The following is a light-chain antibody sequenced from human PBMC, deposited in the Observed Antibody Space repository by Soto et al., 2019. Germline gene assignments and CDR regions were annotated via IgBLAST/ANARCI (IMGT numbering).Light chain of an antibody. J-gene: IGLJ2*01. Sequence: QSVLTQPPSASGTPGQRVTISCSGSSSNIGSKYVYWYQQLPGPATKLLMYRNNQRPSGVPDRFSGSKSGTSASLAISGLRSEDEADYYCAAWDAGVSGPAFGGGTKLTVL. CDR1: SSNIGSKY. V-gene: IGLV1-47*01. CDR3: AAWDAGVSGPA. CDR2: RNN.